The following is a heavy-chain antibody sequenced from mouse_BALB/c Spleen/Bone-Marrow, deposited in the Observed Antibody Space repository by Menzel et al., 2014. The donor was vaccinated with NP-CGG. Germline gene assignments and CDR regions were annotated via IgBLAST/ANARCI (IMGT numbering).Heavy chain of an antibody. CDR3: ARVYYGNLDY. D-gene: IGHD2-1*01. V-gene: IGHV1-80*01. J-gene: IGHJ4*01. Sequence: QVQLQQPGAELVRPGSSVKISCKASGYEFSSYWMNWVKQRPGQGLEWIGQIYPGDGDTNYNGKFKGKATLTADKSSSTAYMQVSSLISEDSAVYFCARVYYGNLDYWGQGTSVTVSS. CDR1: GYEFSSYW. CDR2: IYPGDGDT.